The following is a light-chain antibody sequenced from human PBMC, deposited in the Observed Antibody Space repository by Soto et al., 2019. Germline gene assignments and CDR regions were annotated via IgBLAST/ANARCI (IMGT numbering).Light chain of an antibody. V-gene: IGKV3-20*01. CDR1: QIVTNAY. CDR2: AAS. CDR3: QQYGRSLWA. Sequence: ETVLTQSPDTLSLSPGDRATLSCRASQIVTNAYLAWYQQKPGQPPRLLIYAASSRATGIPDRFSGSGSGTDFTLTITRLEPEDCAVYYCQQYGRSLWAFGQGTKVEIK. J-gene: IGKJ1*01.